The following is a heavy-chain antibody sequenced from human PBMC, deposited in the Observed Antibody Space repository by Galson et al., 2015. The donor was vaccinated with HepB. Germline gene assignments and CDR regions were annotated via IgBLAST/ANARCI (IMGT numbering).Heavy chain of an antibody. Sequence: SVKVSCKASGGTFSSYAISWVRQAPGQGLEWMGGIIPIFGTANYAQKFQGRVTITADESTSTAYMELSSLRSEDTAVYYCARSGEIVGAISHYYGMDVWGQGTTVTVSS. CDR2: IIPIFGTA. V-gene: IGHV1-69*13. CDR1: GGTFSSYA. D-gene: IGHD1-26*01. CDR3: ARSGEIVGAISHYYGMDV. J-gene: IGHJ6*02.